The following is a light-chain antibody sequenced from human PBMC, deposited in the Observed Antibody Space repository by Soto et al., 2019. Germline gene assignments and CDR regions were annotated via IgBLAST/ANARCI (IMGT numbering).Light chain of an antibody. J-gene: IGKJ1*01. CDR2: GAS. CDR3: QQYNNWPPGRT. V-gene: IGKV3-15*01. Sequence: EIVMTQSPATLSVSPGERATLSCRASQSVSSNLAWYQQKPGQAPRLLIYGASTRATGIPARFSGSWSGTEFTLTISSLQSEDFAVYYCQQYNNWPPGRTFGQGTKMEIK. CDR1: QSVSSN.